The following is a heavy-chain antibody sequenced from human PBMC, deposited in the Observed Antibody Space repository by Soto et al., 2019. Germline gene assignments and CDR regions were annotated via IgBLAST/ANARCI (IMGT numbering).Heavy chain of an antibody. CDR2: ISPYNGHK. CDR3: AGGEYYYDSSGYPTIGYYYGMDV. CDR1: GFTFTSYG. Sequence: ASVKVSCKASGFTFTSYGFSWVRQAPGQGLEWMGWISPYNGHKNYAQKFQDRVTMTTDESTSTAYMELSSLRSEDTAVYYCAGGEYYYDSSGYPTIGYYYGMDVWGQGTTVTVSS. J-gene: IGHJ6*02. D-gene: IGHD3-22*01. V-gene: IGHV1-18*01.